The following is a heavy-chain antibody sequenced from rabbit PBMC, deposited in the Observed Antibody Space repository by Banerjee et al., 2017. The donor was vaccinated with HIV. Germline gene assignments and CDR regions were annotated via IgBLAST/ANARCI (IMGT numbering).Heavy chain of an antibody. D-gene: IGHD5-1*01. CDR1: GFSFSNKYV. CDR3: TRDFTGFFGWNFNL. V-gene: IGHV1S45*01. Sequence: QEQLEESGGGLVKPEGSLTITCNASGFSFSNKYVMCWVRQAPGKGLEWIACINTSSGNSVYASWAKGRFTISKSSSTTVTQQMTCLSAAETASYFCTRDFTGFFGWNFNLWGPGTLVTVS. J-gene: IGHJ4*01. CDR2: INTSSGNS.